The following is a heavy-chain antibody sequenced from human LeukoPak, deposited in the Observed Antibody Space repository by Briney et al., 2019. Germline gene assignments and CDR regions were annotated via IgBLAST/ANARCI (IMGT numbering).Heavy chain of an antibody. CDR1: GYTFTSYG. CDR2: ISAYNGNT. CDR3: ARDRRYSSSWYVKLYYYYCRMDV. V-gene: IGHV1-18*01. J-gene: IGHJ6*02. D-gene: IGHD6-13*01. Sequence: ASVKVSCKASGYTFTSYGISWVRQAPGQGLEWMGWISAYNGNTNYAQKLQGRVTMTTDTSTSTAYMELRSLRSDDTAVYYCARDRRYSSSWYVKLYYYYCRMDVWGQGQTVTVSS.